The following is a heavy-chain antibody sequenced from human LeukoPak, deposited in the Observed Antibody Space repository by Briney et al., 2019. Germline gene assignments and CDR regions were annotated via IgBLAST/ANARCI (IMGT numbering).Heavy chain of an antibody. V-gene: IGHV4-59*08. CDR1: GGSISSYY. Sequence: SETLSLTCTVSGGSISSYYWSWIRQPPGKGLEWIGYIYYSGSTNYNPSLKSRVTISVDTSKNQFFLKLSSVTAADTAVYYCARSDYCSGGGCYPFSYFDYWGQGTLVTVSS. D-gene: IGHD2-15*01. CDR2: IYYSGST. CDR3: ARSDYCSGGGCYPFSYFDY. J-gene: IGHJ4*02.